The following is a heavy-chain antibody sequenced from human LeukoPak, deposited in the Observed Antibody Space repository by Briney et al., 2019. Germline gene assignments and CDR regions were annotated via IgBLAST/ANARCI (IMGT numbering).Heavy chain of an antibody. J-gene: IGHJ4*02. CDR2: IIPIFGTA. V-gene: IGHV1-69*13. D-gene: IGHD3-22*01. Sequence: GASVKVSCKASRGTFSSYAISWVRQAPGQGLEWMGGIIPIFGTANYAQKFQGRVTITADESTSTAYMELSSLRSEDTAVYYCARVPDYYDSSGNDYWGQGTLVTVSS. CDR3: ARVPDYYDSSGNDY. CDR1: RGTFSSYA.